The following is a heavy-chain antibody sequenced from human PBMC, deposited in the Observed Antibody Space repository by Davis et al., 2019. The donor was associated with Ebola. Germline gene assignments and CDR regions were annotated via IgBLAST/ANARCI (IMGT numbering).Heavy chain of an antibody. D-gene: IGHD2-15*01. V-gene: IGHV1-46*01. Sequence: ASVKVSCKASGYTFTSYYMHWVRQAPGQGLEWMGIINPSGGSTSYAQKFQGRVTMTRDTSTSTVYMKLSSLRSEDTAVYYCAREVVVVVAATPSGYYYYGMDVWGKGTTVTVSS. CDR3: AREVVVVVAATPSGYYYYGMDV. J-gene: IGHJ6*04. CDR2: INPSGGST. CDR1: GYTFTSYY.